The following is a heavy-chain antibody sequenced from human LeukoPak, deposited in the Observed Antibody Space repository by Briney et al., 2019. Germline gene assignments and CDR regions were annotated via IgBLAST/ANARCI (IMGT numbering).Heavy chain of an antibody. CDR1: GGSISSGDYY. CDR3: ARVCPPCRMTTVVTTSLSSYYFDF. J-gene: IGHJ4*02. V-gene: IGHV4-30-4*01. D-gene: IGHD4-23*01. CDR2: IYYSGST. Sequence: SQTLSLPCTVSGGSISSGDYYWSWIRQPPGKGLEWIGYIYYSGSTYYNPSLKSRVTISVDTSKNQFSLKLSSVTAADTAVYYCARVCPPCRMTTVVTTSLSSYYFDFWGQGTQMSVSS.